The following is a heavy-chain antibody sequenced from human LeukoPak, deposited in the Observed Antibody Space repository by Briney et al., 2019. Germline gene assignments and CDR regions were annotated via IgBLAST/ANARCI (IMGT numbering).Heavy chain of an antibody. CDR1: GYTFTSYG. D-gene: IGHD3-22*01. V-gene: IGHV1-18*01. CDR2: ISAYNGNT. CDR3: ARDFGYDSSFRYEPY. J-gene: IGHJ4*02. Sequence: EASVKVSCKASGYTFTSYGISWVRQAPGQGLEWMGWISAYNGNTNYAQKFQGRVTMTTDTSTSTAYMELRSLRSDDTAVYYCARDFGYDSSFRYEPYWGQGTLVTVSS.